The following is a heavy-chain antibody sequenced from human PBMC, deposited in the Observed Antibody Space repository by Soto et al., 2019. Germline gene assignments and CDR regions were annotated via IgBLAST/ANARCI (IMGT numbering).Heavy chain of an antibody. CDR2: IIPLFGKA. V-gene: IGHV1-69*13. Sequence: GASVKVSCKASGGTFSRYAISWVRQAPGQGLEWMGGIIPLFGKANYAQKFQGRVTITADESTSTAHMELSSLRSEDTAVYYCARDGTLYDSSGYYYLYWGQGTLVTVSS. D-gene: IGHD3-22*01. J-gene: IGHJ4*02. CDR3: ARDGTLYDSSGYYYLY. CDR1: GGTFSRYA.